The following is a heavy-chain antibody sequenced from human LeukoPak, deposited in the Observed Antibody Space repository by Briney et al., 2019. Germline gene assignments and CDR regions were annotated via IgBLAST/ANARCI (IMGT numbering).Heavy chain of an antibody. Sequence: PGGSLRLSCAASGFTFSSYAMSWVRQAPGKGLEWVSSISSSSSYIYYADSVKGRFTISRDNAKNSLYLQMNSLRAEDTAVYYCARDKGGEYQLWGQGTLVTVSS. D-gene: IGHD2-2*01. CDR3: ARDKGGEYQL. V-gene: IGHV3-21*01. CDR1: GFTFSSYA. J-gene: IGHJ4*02. CDR2: ISSSSSYI.